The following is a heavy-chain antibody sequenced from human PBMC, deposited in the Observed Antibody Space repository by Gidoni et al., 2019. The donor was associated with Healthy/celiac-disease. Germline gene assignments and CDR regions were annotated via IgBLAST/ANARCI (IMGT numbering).Heavy chain of an antibody. V-gene: IGHV3-30*18. Sequence: QVQLVESGGGVVQPGRSLRLSCAASGFTFSSYGMPWVRQAPGKGLEWVAVISYDGSNKYYADSVKGRFTISRDNSKNTLYLQMNSLRAEDTAVYYCAKVGDCSSTSCPYYYYGMDVWGQGTTVTVSS. CDR3: AKVGDCSSTSCPYYYYGMDV. CDR2: ISYDGSNK. D-gene: IGHD2-2*01. CDR1: GFTFSSYG. J-gene: IGHJ6*02.